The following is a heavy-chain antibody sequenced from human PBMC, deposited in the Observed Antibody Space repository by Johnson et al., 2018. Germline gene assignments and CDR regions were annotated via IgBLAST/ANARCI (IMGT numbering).Heavy chain of an antibody. Sequence: QVRLVQSGGGVVQPGRSLRLSCAASGFTFSSYGMHWVRQTPGKGLEWVAVISFDGSNKYFANSVKGRFTISRDNSKNTLYLQMNSLRAEDTAVYYCAKESGGGRDAFDIWGQGTMVTVSS. D-gene: IGHD1-26*01. V-gene: IGHV3-30*18. J-gene: IGHJ3*02. CDR3: AKESGGGRDAFDI. CDR2: ISFDGSNK. CDR1: GFTFSSYG.